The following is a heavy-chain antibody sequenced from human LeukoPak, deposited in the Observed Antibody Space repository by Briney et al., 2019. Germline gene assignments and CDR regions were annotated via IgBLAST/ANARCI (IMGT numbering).Heavy chain of an antibody. CDR1: GYTFATYF. J-gene: IGHJ4*02. D-gene: IGHD2-21*02. CDR3: ARTTYCGSDCYFNFDY. V-gene: IGHV1-2*02. Sequence: ASVKVSCKASGYTFATYFMHWVRQAPGQGLEWMGYIKPNSGVTNYAQKFRRRVTMTWDTSISTAYIELSGLTSDDTAIYYCARTTYCGSDCYFNFDYWGQGTLVTVSS. CDR2: IKPNSGVT.